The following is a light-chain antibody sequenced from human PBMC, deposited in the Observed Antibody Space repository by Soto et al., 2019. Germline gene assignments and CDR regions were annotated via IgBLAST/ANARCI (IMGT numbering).Light chain of an antibody. Sequence: QSVLTQPPSVSGAPGQRVTISCTGSSSNIGADYDVHWYQHLPGTAPKLLISGDSNRPSGVPDRFSGSKSGPSASLGIAGLQAEDEADYYCQSYDSSLRGWVFGGGTKLTVL. CDR1: SSNIGADYD. V-gene: IGLV1-40*01. CDR2: GDS. CDR3: QSYDSSLRGWV. J-gene: IGLJ3*02.